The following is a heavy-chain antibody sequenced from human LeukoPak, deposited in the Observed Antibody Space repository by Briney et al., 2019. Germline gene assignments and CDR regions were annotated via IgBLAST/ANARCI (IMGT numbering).Heavy chain of an antibody. CDR2: IIPILGIA. V-gene: IGHV1-69*04. Sequence: SVKVSCKASGGTFSSYAISWVRQAPGQGLEWMGRIIPILGIANYAQKFQGRVTITAGKSTSTAYMELSSLRSEDTAVYYCARGYDSSGYYYVWGQGTLVTVSS. CDR1: GGTFSSYA. D-gene: IGHD3-22*01. J-gene: IGHJ4*02. CDR3: ARGYDSSGYYYV.